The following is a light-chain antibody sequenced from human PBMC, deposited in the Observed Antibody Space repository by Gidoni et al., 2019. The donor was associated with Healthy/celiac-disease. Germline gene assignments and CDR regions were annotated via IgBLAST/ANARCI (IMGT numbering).Light chain of an antibody. J-gene: IGLJ1*01. CDR2: EGS. V-gene: IGLV2-8*01. CDR1: SSDVGGYNS. Sequence: QSAPTQPPSASGSPGQSVTISCTGTSSDVGGYNSVPWYQQHPGKAPKLMIYEGSKRPSGVPDRFSGSKSGNTASLTVSGLQAEDEADYYCSSYAGSNNYVFGTGTKVTVL. CDR3: SSYAGSNNYV.